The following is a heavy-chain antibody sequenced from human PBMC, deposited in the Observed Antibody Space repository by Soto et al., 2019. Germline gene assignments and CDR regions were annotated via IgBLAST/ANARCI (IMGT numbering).Heavy chain of an antibody. V-gene: IGHV1-18*01. D-gene: IGHD1-7*01. Sequence: ASVKVSCKASGYTFTSYGISWVRQAPGQGLEWMGWISAYNGNTNYAQKLQGRVTITRDTSASTAYMELSSLRSEDTAVYYCARPRITGTTPYRYWGQGTLVTVSS. CDR2: ISAYNGNT. J-gene: IGHJ4*02. CDR3: ARPRITGTTPYRY. CDR1: GYTFTSYG.